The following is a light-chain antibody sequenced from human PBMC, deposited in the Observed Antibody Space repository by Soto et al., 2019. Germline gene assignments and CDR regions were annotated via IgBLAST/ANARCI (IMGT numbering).Light chain of an antibody. V-gene: IGLV1-44*01. CDR2: LND. CDR3: AAWDDSLNGWV. J-gene: IGLJ3*02. CDR1: SSNIGGNY. Sequence: QSVLTQPPSASGTPGQRVTISCSGSSSNIGGNYVYWYQQLPGAAPKLLIYLNDQRPSGVPDRFSGSKSGTSASLAISGLQSEDEADYYCAAWDDSLNGWVFGGGTKLTVL.